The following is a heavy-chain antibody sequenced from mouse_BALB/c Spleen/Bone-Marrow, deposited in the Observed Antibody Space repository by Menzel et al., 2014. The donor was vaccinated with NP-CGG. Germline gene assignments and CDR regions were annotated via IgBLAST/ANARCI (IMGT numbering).Heavy chain of an antibody. CDR3: TRSNYGYWYFDV. V-gene: IGHV1S81*02. CDR2: SNPSNGGS. D-gene: IGHD1-1*01. CDR1: GYTFSNYY. Sequence: VKLQESGAELVKPGASVKLSCKASGYTFSNYYMYWVKQRPGQGLEWIGESNPSNGGSNFNEKFKSKATLTVDKSSSTAYTQLSSLTSEDSAVYYCTRSNYGYWYFDVWGAGTTVTVSS. J-gene: IGHJ1*01.